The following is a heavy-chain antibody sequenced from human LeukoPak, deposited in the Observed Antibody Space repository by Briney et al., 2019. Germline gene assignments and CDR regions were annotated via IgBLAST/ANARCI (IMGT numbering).Heavy chain of an antibody. CDR2: IYYSGST. J-gene: IGHJ4*02. CDR3: ARREPAAAGPMDY. V-gene: IGHV4-39*01. D-gene: IGHD6-13*01. Sequence: WETLSLTCTVSGGSISSSSYYWGWIRQPPGKGLEWIGSIYYSGSTYYNPSLKSRVTISVDTSKNQFSLKLSSVTAADTAVYYCARREPAAAGPMDYWGQGTLVTVPS. CDR1: GGSISSSSYY.